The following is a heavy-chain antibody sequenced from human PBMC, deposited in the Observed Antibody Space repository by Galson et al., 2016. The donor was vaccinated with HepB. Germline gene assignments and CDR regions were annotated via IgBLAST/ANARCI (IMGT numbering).Heavy chain of an antibody. CDR2: IYSGGTT. CDR3: ARGVYGDHGWFDY. D-gene: IGHD4-17*01. J-gene: IGHJ4*02. CDR1: GFTVSSNY. Sequence: SLRLSCAASGFTVSSNYMTWVRQAPGKGLESVSVIYSGGTTYYADSVKGRFTIPRDNSKNTLFLQMNTLRAEDTAVYYCARGVYGDHGWFDYWGQGTLVTVSS. V-gene: IGHV3-66*02.